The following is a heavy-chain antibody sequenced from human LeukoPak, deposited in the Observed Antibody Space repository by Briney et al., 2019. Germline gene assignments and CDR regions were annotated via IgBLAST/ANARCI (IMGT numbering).Heavy chain of an antibody. D-gene: IGHD3-16*02. CDR1: GGSFSGYY. Sequence: PSETLSLTCAVYGGSFSGYYWSWIRQPPGKGLEWIGEINHSGSTNYNPSLKSRVTISVDTSKNQFSLKLSSVTAADTAVYYCARAPTYYDYVWGSYRYTNSFDYWGQGTLVTVCS. CDR2: INHSGST. J-gene: IGHJ4*02. V-gene: IGHV4-34*01. CDR3: ARAPTYYDYVWGSYRYTNSFDY.